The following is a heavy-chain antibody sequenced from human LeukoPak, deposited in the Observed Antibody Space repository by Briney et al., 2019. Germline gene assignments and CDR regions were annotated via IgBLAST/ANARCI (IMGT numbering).Heavy chain of an antibody. Sequence: PGGSLRLSCAASGFTFSSYEMNWVRQAPGKGLEWIGHIYHSGITYYNPSLKSRVTFLVDTSKNQFSLKVNSVTAADTAVYHCARARAYSSSWYYFDYWGQGTLVTVSS. CDR2: IYHSGIT. CDR3: ARARAYSSSWYYFDY. V-gene: IGHV4-30-4*08. J-gene: IGHJ4*02. CDR1: GFTFSSYEMN. D-gene: IGHD6-13*01.